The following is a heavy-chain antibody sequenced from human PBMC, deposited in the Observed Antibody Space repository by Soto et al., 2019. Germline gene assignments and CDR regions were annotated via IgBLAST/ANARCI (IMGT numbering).Heavy chain of an antibody. Sequence: SETLSLTCAIYNSSLGAFHLTWIRQSPGKGLEWVGELIHGGSTDYNPSLKSRVTFSLDTAKNQFSLQLMSVTAADTAVYYCARSPLSYDYVRQTWREVGDSFDVWGRGTFVTVSS. D-gene: IGHD3-16*01. J-gene: IGHJ3*01. V-gene: IGHV4-34*12. CDR2: LIHGGST. CDR3: ARSPLSYDYVRQTWREVGDSFDV. CDR1: NSSLGAFH.